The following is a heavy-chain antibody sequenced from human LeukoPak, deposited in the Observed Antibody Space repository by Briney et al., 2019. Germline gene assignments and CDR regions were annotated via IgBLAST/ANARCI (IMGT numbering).Heavy chain of an antibody. J-gene: IGHJ4*02. V-gene: IGHV3-7*04. CDR3: VKATRLADG. CDR2: IKPDGSEQ. CDR1: GFTFSKYW. Sequence: GGSLRLSCAASGFTFSKYWMSWVRQAPGERLEWLADIKPDGSEQSYVDSVKGRFTISRDNAKSSLYLQMDSLTAEDTAVYYCVKATRLADGWGQGTLVSVSS. D-gene: IGHD6-19*01.